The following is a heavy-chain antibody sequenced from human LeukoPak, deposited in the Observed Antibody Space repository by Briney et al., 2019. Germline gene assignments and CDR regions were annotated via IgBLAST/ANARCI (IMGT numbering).Heavy chain of an antibody. CDR1: GFTFSSYA. CDR3: AKDERYSCGADAFDI. J-gene: IGHJ3*02. Sequence: GGSLRLSCAASGFTFSSYAMSWARQAPGKGLEWVSAISGSGGSTYYADSVKGRFTISRDNSKNTLYLQMNSLRAEDTAVYYCAKDERYSCGADAFDIWGQGTMVTVSS. CDR2: ISGSGGST. D-gene: IGHD5-18*01. V-gene: IGHV3-23*01.